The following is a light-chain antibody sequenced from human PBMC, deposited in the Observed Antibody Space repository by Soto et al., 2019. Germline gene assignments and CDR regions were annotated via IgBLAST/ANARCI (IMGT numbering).Light chain of an antibody. V-gene: IGKV1-33*01. CDR1: QYISNH. CDR2: DAT. CDR3: QQYDYLLT. Sequence: DIQMTQSPPSLSASVGDRVTITCQAIQYISNHLNWYQQKPGKAPKPLIYDATNLETGAPSRCSGSGSGTDFTLTISSLQPEDIAPYYWQQYDYLLTFGQGTKLESK. J-gene: IGKJ2*01.